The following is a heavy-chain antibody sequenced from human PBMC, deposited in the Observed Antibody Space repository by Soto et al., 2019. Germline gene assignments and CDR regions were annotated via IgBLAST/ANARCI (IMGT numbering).Heavy chain of an antibody. CDR2: IYATGTT. Sequence: SETLSLTCTVSGASISCFYWSWIRKSAGKGLEWIVRIYATGTTDYNPSLKSRVMMSVDTPKKQFSLKLRSVTAADTAVYYCVRNGTKTLRDWFDPWGQGISVPVSS. D-gene: IGHD1-1*01. CDR1: GASISCFY. J-gene: IGHJ5*02. CDR3: VRNGTKTLRDWFDP. V-gene: IGHV4-4*07.